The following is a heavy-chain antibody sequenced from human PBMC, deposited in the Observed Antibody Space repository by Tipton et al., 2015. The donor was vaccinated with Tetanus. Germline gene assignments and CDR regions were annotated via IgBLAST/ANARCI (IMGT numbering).Heavy chain of an antibody. D-gene: IGHD6-19*01. CDR1: GGSFSGYY. CDR2: IYYRGST. Sequence: TLSLTCAVYGGSFSGYYWSWIRQPPGKGLEWIGYIYYRGSTNYNPSLKSRVTISVDTSKNQFSLKLSSVTAADTAVYYCARANSSGLYNWFDPWGQGTLVTVSS. CDR3: ARANSSGLYNWFDP. V-gene: IGHV4-59*01. J-gene: IGHJ5*02.